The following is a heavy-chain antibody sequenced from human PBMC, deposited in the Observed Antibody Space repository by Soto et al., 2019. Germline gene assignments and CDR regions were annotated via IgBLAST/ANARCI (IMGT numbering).Heavy chain of an antibody. CDR3: VRGGSGSPNYGYYFDY. CDR1: GFTFDNYA. D-gene: IGHD3-10*01. Sequence: GGSLRLSCTASGFTFDNYAMSWVRQAPGKGLEWVSSISGSGANTYYADSVKGRFTISRDNSKTTLYLQMNSLSAGDTALHFCVRGGSGSPNYGYYFDYWGQGALVTVSS. J-gene: IGHJ4*02. V-gene: IGHV3-23*01. CDR2: ISGSGANT.